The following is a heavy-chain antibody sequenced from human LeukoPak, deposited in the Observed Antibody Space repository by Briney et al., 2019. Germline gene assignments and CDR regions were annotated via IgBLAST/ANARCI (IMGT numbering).Heavy chain of an antibody. D-gene: IGHD3-10*01. CDR2: ISSSSSYI. V-gene: IGHV3-21*01. J-gene: IGHJ4*02. Sequence: GGSLRLSCAASGFTFSSDSMNWVRQAPGQGLEWGSSISSSSSYIYYADSAKGRFTISRDNAKNSLYLQTNSLRAEDTAVYYCARDRATMVRGVSLLDYWGQGTLVTVSS. CDR1: GFTFSSDS. CDR3: ARDRATMVRGVSLLDY.